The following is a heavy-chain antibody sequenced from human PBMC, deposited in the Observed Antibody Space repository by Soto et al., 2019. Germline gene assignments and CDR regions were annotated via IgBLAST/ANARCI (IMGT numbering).Heavy chain of an antibody. CDR2: ISSSSTYI. V-gene: IGHV3-21*02. D-gene: IGHD5-12*01. J-gene: IGHJ4*02. Sequence: EVQLVESGGGLGKPGGSLRLSCAASGITFSTYTMNWVRQAPGKGLEWVSFISSSSTYIYYADSVKGRLTISRDNAKNSLYLQIICLRAVGTAVDYCSWDIGRRIAATTSQITCYCGQGILVSLSP. CDR3: SWDIGRRIAATTSQITCY. CDR1: GITFSTYT.